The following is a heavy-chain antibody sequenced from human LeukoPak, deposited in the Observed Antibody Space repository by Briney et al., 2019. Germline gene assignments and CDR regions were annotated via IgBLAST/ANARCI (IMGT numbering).Heavy chain of an antibody. Sequence: SETLSLTCAVYGGSFSGYYWSWIRQPPGKGLEWSGEINHSGSTNYNPSLKSRVTISVDKSKNQFSLKLSSVTAADTAVYYCARGLMGAWRGFDYWGQGTLVTVSS. V-gene: IGHV4-34*01. CDR2: INHSGST. CDR1: GGSFSGYY. CDR3: ARGLMGAWRGFDY. J-gene: IGHJ4*02. D-gene: IGHD2-8*01.